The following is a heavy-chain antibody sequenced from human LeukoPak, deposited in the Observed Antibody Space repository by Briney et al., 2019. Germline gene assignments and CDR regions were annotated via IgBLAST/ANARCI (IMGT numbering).Heavy chain of an antibody. J-gene: IGHJ4*02. Sequence: ASVEVSCKTSGYTFSSYDINWVRQATGQGPEWMGWMNPNSGDTGYAQKFQDRVTMTRNTSKSTAYMELSSLSSEDTAVYYCARTRGYSLGYSDYWGQGTLVTVSS. V-gene: IGHV1-8*01. CDR3: ARTRGYSLGYSDY. CDR1: GYTFSSYD. D-gene: IGHD5-18*01. CDR2: MNPNSGDT.